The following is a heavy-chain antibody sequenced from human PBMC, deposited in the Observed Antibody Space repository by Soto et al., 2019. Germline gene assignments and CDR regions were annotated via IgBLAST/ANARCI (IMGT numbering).Heavy chain of an antibody. V-gene: IGHV4-31*03. J-gene: IGHJ1*01. CDR3: AREGSRDGYNLAEYFQH. Sequence: QVQLQESGPGLVKPSQTLSLTCTVSGDSISSGNYYWSWIRQHPGKGLEWIGYIYNSGNTYYNPSLTRRVTISVDTSKNQFSLKRTSVTAADTAVYYCAREGSRDGYNLAEYFQHWGQGTLVTVSS. CDR2: IYNSGNT. CDR1: GDSISSGNYY. D-gene: IGHD5-12*01.